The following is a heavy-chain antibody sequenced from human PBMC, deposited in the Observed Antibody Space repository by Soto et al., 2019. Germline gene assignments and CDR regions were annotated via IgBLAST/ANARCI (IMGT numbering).Heavy chain of an antibody. CDR2: ITSSGDSI. J-gene: IGHJ4*02. V-gene: IGHV3-48*02. CDR3: ARLPKGSTVTS. CDR1: GFRFSDYR. D-gene: IGHD4-17*01. Sequence: EVQLLESGGGSVHPGGSLRLACAASGFRFSDYRMNWVRQAPGKGLEWVSYITSSGDSIYYADSVKGRFTVSRDNAKNSLFLQMNGLRDEDTAVYYCARLPKGSTVTSWGQGTLVTVSS.